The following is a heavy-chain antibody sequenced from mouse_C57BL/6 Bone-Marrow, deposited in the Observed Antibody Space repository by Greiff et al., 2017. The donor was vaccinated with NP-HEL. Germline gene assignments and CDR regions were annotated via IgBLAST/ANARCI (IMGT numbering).Heavy chain of an antibody. CDR2: INSDGGST. D-gene: IGHD1-1*01. V-gene: IGHV5-2*01. CDR1: EYEFPSHD. Sequence: EVQLQESGGGLVQPGESLKLSCESNEYEFPSHDMSWVRKTPEKRLELVAAINSDGGSTYYPDTMERRFIISRDNTKKTLYLQMSSLRSEDTALYYCARHGITTVVAHWYFDVWGTGTTVTVSS. J-gene: IGHJ1*03. CDR3: ARHGITTVVAHWYFDV.